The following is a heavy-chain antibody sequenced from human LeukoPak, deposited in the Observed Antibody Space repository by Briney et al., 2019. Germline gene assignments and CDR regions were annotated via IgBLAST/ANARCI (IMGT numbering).Heavy chain of an antibody. CDR2: IYYGGST. Sequence: PSETLSLTCTVSGGSMNNFYWSWIRQPPGKGLEWIGYIYYGGSTNYNPSLKSRVTILLDTSKNQFSLKLTSVTAADTAVYYCARRAYDSGSYDYWGRGTLVTASS. CDR3: ARRAYDSGSYDY. J-gene: IGHJ4*02. CDR1: GGSMNNFY. D-gene: IGHD1-26*01. V-gene: IGHV4-59*08.